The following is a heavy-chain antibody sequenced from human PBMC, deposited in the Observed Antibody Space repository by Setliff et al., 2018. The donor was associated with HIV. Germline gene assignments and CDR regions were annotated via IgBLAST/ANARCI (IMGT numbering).Heavy chain of an antibody. CDR3: ASGLDYYGSGSYLPLGY. V-gene: IGHV4-34*01. Sequence: NPSETLSLTCAGFGGSFSGYYWTWIRQPPGKGLEWIGEINHSGSTDYNPSLKSRVTISVDTSKRQFSLKLSSVTAADTAVYYCASGLDYYGSGSYLPLGYWGQGTLVTVSS. CDR1: GGSFSGYY. CDR2: INHSGST. D-gene: IGHD3-10*01. J-gene: IGHJ4*02.